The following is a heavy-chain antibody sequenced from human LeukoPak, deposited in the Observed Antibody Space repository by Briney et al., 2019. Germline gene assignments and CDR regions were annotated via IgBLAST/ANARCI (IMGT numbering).Heavy chain of an antibody. Sequence: PSETLSLTCTVSGGSISSYYWSWIRQPPGKGLEWIGYIYYSGSTNYNPSLKSRVTVSVDTSKNQFSLKLSSVTAADTAVYYCASLLKTVTGTFDIWGQGTMVTVSS. CDR3: ASLLKTVTGTFDI. V-gene: IGHV4-59*01. CDR1: GGSISSYY. D-gene: IGHD4-17*01. CDR2: IYYSGST. J-gene: IGHJ3*02.